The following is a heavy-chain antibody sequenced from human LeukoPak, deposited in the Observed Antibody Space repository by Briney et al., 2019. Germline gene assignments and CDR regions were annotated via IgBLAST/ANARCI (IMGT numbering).Heavy chain of an antibody. J-gene: IGHJ4*02. CDR3: VRAVSVSSYYFDC. Sequence: GGSLGLSCAASGFTFSDYYMSWIRQAPGKGLEWISYISSSSSYTNYVDSVKGRFTISRDNAKNPLYLQMNSLRAEDTAVYYCVRAVSVSSYYFDCWGQGTLVTVSS. V-gene: IGHV3-11*05. CDR1: GFTFSDYY. CDR2: ISSSSSYT. D-gene: IGHD5/OR15-5a*01.